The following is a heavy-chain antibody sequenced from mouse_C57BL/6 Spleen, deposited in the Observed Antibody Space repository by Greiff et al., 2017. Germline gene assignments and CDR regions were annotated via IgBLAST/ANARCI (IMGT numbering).Heavy chain of an antibody. J-gene: IGHJ3*01. D-gene: IGHD1-1*01. Sequence: EVKVVESGGGLVKPGGSLKLSCAASGFTFSSYAMSWVRQTPEKRLEWVATISDGGSYTYYPDNVKGRFTISRDNAKNNLYLQMSHLQSEDTAMYYCVRYREYYGSSSFAYWGQGTLVTVSA. CDR3: VRYREYYGSSSFAY. V-gene: IGHV5-4*03. CDR2: ISDGGSYT. CDR1: GFTFSSYA.